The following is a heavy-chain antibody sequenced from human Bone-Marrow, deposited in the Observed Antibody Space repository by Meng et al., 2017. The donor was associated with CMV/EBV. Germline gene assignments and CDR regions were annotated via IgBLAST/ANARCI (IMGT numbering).Heavy chain of an antibody. CDR1: GYTFTSYD. V-gene: IGHV1-8*01. CDR2: MNPNSGNT. D-gene: IGHD3-10*02. CDR3: ALFGELLSDYYYYGMDV. Sequence: ASVKVSCKASGYTFTSYDINRVRQATGQGLEWMGWMNPNSGNTGYAQKFQGRVTMTRNTSISTAYMELSSLRSEDTAVYYCALFGELLSDYYYYGMDVWGQGTTVTVSS. J-gene: IGHJ6*02.